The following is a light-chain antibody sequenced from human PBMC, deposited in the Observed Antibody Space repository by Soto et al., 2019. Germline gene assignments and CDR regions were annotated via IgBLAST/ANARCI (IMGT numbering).Light chain of an antibody. CDR3: QQLFDSPIT. Sequence: DIQMTQSPSTLSGSVGDRVTIACRASQSISSWLAWYQQKPGKAPKLLIYKASSLESGVPSRFSATVSGTEFSLTITSLQPEDFATYYCQQLFDSPITFGQGTRLEIK. J-gene: IGKJ5*01. CDR1: QSISSW. V-gene: IGKV1-5*03. CDR2: KAS.